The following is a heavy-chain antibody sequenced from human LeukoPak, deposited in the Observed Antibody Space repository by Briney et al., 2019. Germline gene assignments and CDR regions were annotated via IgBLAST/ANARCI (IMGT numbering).Heavy chain of an antibody. J-gene: IGHJ5*02. Sequence: PGGSLRLSCAASGFTFSSYWMSWVRQAPGKGLEWVAVISYDGSNKYYADSVKGRFTISRDNSKNTLYLQMNSLRAEDTAVYYCARDHSESGSYPNPWGQGTLVTVSS. CDR1: GFTFSSYW. CDR3: ARDHSESGSYPNP. V-gene: IGHV3-30*03. CDR2: ISYDGSNK. D-gene: IGHD3-10*01.